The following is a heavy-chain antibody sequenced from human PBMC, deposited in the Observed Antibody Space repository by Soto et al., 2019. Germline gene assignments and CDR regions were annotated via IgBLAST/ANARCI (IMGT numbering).Heavy chain of an antibody. J-gene: IGHJ6*02. D-gene: IGHD2-2*01. Sequence: PSETLSLTCTVSGGSISSGGYYWSWIRQHPGKGLEWIGYIYYSGSTYYNPSLKSRVTISVDTSKNQFSLKLSSVTAADTAVYYCARDPTAYCSSTSCYDNYYYGMDVWGQGTTVTVSS. V-gene: IGHV4-31*03. CDR3: ARDPTAYCSSTSCYDNYYYGMDV. CDR2: IYYSGST. CDR1: GGSISSGGYY.